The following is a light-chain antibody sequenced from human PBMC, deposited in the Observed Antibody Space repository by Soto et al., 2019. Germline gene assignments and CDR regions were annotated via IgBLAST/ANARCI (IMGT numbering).Light chain of an antibody. CDR2: EVS. CDR1: SSDVGGYND. CDR3: SAYTSSSTLGV. V-gene: IGLV2-14*01. J-gene: IGLJ3*02. Sequence: QSVLTQPASVSGSPGQSITISCTGTSSDVGGYNDVSWYQQHPGKAPKLMIYEVSNRPSGVSNRFSGSKSGNTASLTISGLQAEDEADYYCSAYTSSSTLGVFGGGTKVTVL.